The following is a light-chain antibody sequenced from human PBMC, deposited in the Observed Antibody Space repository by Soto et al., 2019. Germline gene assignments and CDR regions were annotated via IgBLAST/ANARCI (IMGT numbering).Light chain of an antibody. CDR2: EAS. CDR3: QQYFSLPLT. J-gene: IGKJ4*01. V-gene: IGKV3-20*01. Sequence: EIVLAQSPGTLSLSPGERATLSCRASQSVTNSFLAWYQQKPGQAPRLLIYEASSRATGIPDRFSGSGSGTDFTLTISRLEAEDLAVYYCQQYFSLPLTFGRGTKVDIK. CDR1: QSVTNSF.